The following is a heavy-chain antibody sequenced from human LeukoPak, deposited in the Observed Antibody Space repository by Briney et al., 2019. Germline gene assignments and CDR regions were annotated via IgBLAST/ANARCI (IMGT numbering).Heavy chain of an antibody. CDR3: ARSSHCSSTSCYRRPELDY. CDR2: MNPNSGNT. J-gene: IGHJ4*02. CDR1: GYTFTSYD. D-gene: IGHD2-2*01. Sequence: ASVKVSCKASGYTFTSYDINWVRQATGQGLEWMGWMNPNSGNTGYAQKFQGRVTMTRNTSISTAYMELSSLRSEDTAVYYCARSSHCSSTSCYRRPELDYWGQGTLVTVSS. V-gene: IGHV1-8*01.